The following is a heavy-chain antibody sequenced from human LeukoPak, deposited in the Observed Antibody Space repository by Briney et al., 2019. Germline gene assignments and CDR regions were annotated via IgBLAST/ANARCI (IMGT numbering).Heavy chain of an antibody. CDR1: GFTFSRYA. J-gene: IGHJ4*02. V-gene: IGHV3-23*01. CDR3: AKEDCGVDCSTFDY. CDR2: ISGSGGTT. D-gene: IGHD2-21*02. Sequence: PGGSLRLSCAASGFTFSRYAMSWVRQAPGKGLEWVSAISGSGGTTYYADSVKGRFTISRDNPKSTLYLQMNSLRAEDTAVYYCAKEDCGVDCSTFDYWGQGTLVTVPS.